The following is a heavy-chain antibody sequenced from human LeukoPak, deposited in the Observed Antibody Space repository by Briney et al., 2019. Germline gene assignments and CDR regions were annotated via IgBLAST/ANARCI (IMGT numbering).Heavy chain of an antibody. D-gene: IGHD3-22*01. Sequence: PSETLSLTCAVYGGSFSGYYWSWIRQPPGKGLEWIGEINHSGSTNYNPSLKSRVTISVDTSKNQFSLKLSSVTAADTAVYYCARGVVYYDSSGYYWGQGTLVTVSS. J-gene: IGHJ4*02. CDR3: ARGVVYYDSSGYY. V-gene: IGHV4-34*01. CDR2: INHSGST. CDR1: GGSFSGYY.